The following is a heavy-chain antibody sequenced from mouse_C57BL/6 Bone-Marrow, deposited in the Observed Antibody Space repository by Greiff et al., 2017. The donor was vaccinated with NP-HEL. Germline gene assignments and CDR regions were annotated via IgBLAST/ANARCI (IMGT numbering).Heavy chain of an antibody. V-gene: IGHV14-4*01. CDR1: GFNIKDDY. CDR2: IDPENGDT. D-gene: IGHD1-1*01. J-gene: IGHJ4*01. Sequence: EVQLQQSGAELVRPGASVTLSCTASGFNIKDDYMHWVKQRPEQGLEWIGWIDPENGDTEFASKFQGKATITADTSSNTAYLQLSSLTSEDTAVYYCTTGLLRSYYYAMDYWGQGTSVTVSS. CDR3: TTGLLRSYYYAMDY.